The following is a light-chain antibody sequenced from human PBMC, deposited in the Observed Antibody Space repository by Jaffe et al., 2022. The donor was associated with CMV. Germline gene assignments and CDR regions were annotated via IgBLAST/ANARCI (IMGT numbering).Light chain of an antibody. Sequence: QSALTQPASVSGSPGQSITIPCTGTSSDVGNYNYVSWYQQHPGKAPKLMISDVSQRPSGVSSRFSGSKSGNTASLTISGLQAEDEGTYYCSSYTSLSRVVFGGGTKLTVL. J-gene: IGLJ2*01. CDR2: DVS. V-gene: IGLV2-14*03. CDR3: SSYTSLSRVV. CDR1: SSDVGNYNY.